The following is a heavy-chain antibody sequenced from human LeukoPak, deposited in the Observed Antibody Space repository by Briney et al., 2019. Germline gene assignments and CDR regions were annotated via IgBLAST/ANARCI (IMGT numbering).Heavy chain of an antibody. CDR2: IYYSGST. CDR1: GGSISSSSYY. CDR3: ARDQNIVATIGNWFDP. V-gene: IGHV4-39*07. J-gene: IGHJ5*02. Sequence: SETLSLTCTVSGGSISSSSYYWGWIRQPPGKGLEWIGSIYYSGSTYYNPSLKSRVTISVDTSKNQFSLKLSSVTAADTAVYYCARDQNIVATIGNWFDPWGQGTLVTVSS. D-gene: IGHD5-12*01.